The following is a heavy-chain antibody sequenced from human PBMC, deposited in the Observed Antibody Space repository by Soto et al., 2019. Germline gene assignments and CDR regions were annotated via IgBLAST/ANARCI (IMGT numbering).Heavy chain of an antibody. J-gene: IGHJ4*02. V-gene: IGHV3-7*05. D-gene: IGHD1-1*01. CDR3: ARDWNVYRDY. CDR2: IKQDVREI. CDR1: GFMFSGYW. Sequence: EVQLVESGGGVVQPGGSLRLSCAASGFMFSGYWMTWVRQAPGKGLEWVANIKQDVREIYYVDSVRGRFTISRDNVKNSRYLQMNSLRAYDTAGYYCARDWNVYRDYWGQGTLGTVSS.